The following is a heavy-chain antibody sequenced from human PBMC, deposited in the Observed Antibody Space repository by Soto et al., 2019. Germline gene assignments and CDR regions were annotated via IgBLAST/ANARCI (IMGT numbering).Heavy chain of an antibody. CDR2: IYSGGST. D-gene: IGHD5-12*01. CDR3: ARGFNWLDY. Sequence: EVQLVESGGGLIQPGGSLRLSCAAAGFTVSSKYMTWVRQAPGKGLEWVSVIYSGGSTYYADSVKGRFTISRDNSKNTLHLQMNSLIAEDTAVYYCARGFNWLDYWGQGTLVTVSS. J-gene: IGHJ4*02. CDR1: GFTVSSKY. V-gene: IGHV3-53*01.